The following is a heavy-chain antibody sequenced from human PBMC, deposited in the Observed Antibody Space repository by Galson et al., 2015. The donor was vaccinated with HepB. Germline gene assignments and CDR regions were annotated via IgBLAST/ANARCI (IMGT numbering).Heavy chain of an antibody. CDR1: GFTFSNAW. D-gene: IGHD3-3*01. V-gene: IGHV3-15*01. Sequence: SLRLSCAASGFTFSNAWMSWVRQAPGKGLEWVGRIKSKTDGGTTDYAAPVKGRFTISRDDSKNTLYLQMNSLKTEDTAVYYCTTGRITIFGVPKGYMDVWGKGTTVTVSS. CDR2: IKSKTDGGTT. J-gene: IGHJ6*03. CDR3: TTGRITIFGVPKGYMDV.